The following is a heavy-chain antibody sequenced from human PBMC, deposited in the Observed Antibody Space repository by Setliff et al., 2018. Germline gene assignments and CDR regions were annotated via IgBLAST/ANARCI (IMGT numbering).Heavy chain of an antibody. D-gene: IGHD5-18*01. CDR2: ISSSGTTI. J-gene: IGHJ6*02. CDR3: ARDSSRIQDTYYYYFGMDV. CDR1: GFTFSRYE. V-gene: IGHV3-48*03. Sequence: PGGSLRLSCAASGFTFSRYEMNWVRQAPGKGLEWISYISSSGTTIYYADSVKGRFTISRDNAKNSLYLQMNSLRAEDTAVYYCARDSSRIQDTYYYYFGMDVWGQGTPVTVSS.